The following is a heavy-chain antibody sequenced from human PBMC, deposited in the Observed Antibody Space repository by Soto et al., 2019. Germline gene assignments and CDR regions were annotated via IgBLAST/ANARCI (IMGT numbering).Heavy chain of an antibody. CDR1: GGSISSSSYY. D-gene: IGHD5-18*01. Sequence: SETLSLTCTVSGGSISSSSYYWGWIRQPPGKGLEWIGSIYYSGSTYYNPSLKSRVTISVETSKNQFSLKLSSVTAADTAVYYCARHSYGLDYYYYYYMDVWGKGTTVTVSS. V-gene: IGHV4-39*01. CDR2: IYYSGST. CDR3: ARHSYGLDYYYYYYMDV. J-gene: IGHJ6*03.